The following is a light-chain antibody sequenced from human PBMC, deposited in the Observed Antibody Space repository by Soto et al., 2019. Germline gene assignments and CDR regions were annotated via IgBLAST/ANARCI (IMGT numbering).Light chain of an antibody. Sequence: DIQMTQSPSTLSASVGDRVTITCRASQSISSWLAWYQQKPGKAPKLLIYKASSLESGVPSRFSGSGSGTEFTLSISSLQPDDFATYYCQQYNSYSTTFGKGTKV. V-gene: IGKV1-5*03. CDR1: QSISSW. J-gene: IGKJ1*01. CDR2: KAS. CDR3: QQYNSYSTT.